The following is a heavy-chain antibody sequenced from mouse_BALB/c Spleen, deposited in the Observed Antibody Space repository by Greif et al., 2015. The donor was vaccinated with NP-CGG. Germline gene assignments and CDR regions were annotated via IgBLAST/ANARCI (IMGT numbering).Heavy chain of an antibody. V-gene: IGHV5-6-3*01. CDR2: INSNGGST. Sequence: EVHLVESGGGLVQPGGSLKLSCAASGFTFSSYGMSWVRQTPDKRLELVATINSNGGSTYYPDSVKGRFTISRDNAKNTLYLQMSSLKSEDTAMYYCARPLFDYWGQGTTLTVSS. J-gene: IGHJ2*01. CDR3: ARPLFDY. CDR1: GFTFSSYG.